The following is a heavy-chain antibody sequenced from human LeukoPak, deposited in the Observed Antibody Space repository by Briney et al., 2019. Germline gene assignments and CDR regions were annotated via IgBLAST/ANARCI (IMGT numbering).Heavy chain of an antibody. CDR3: AKDWGAAADYYYYYMDV. CDR1: GFTFSSYA. J-gene: IGHJ6*03. Sequence: GALRLSCAASGFTFSSYAMSWVRQAPGKGLEWVSAISGSGGSTYYADSVKGRFTISRDNSKNTLYLQMNSLRAEDTAVYHCAKDWGAAADYYYYYMDVWGKGTTVTVSS. CDR2: ISGSGGST. D-gene: IGHD6-13*01. V-gene: IGHV3-23*01.